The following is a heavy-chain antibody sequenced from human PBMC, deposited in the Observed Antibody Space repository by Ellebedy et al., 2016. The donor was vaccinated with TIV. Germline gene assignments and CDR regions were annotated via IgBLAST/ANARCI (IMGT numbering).Heavy chain of an antibody. CDR1: GGTFSSYA. CDR2: IIPIFGTA. CDR3: AADYYDILTGPYGMDV. Sequence: SVKVSXKASGGTFSSYAISWVRQAPGQGLEWMGGIIPIFGTANYAQKFQGRVTITADESTSTAYMELSSLRSEDTAVYYCAADYYDILTGPYGMDVWGQGTTVTVSS. V-gene: IGHV1-69*13. D-gene: IGHD3-9*01. J-gene: IGHJ6*02.